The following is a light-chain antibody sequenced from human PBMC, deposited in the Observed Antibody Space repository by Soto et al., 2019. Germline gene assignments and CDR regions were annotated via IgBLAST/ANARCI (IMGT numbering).Light chain of an antibody. V-gene: IGLV2-14*01. CDR1: SSDVAGYNY. CDR2: DVS. CDR3: SSYTSSSTL. J-gene: IGLJ1*01. Sequence: QSALTQPASVSGSPGQSITISCTGTSSDVAGYNYVSWYQQHPGKAPKLMIYDVSNRPSGVSNRFSGSKSGNTASLTISGLQAEDEADYYCSSYTSSSTLFGTGTKLTVL.